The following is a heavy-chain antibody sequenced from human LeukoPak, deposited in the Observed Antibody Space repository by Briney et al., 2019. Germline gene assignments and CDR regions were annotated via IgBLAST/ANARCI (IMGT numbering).Heavy chain of an antibody. Sequence: GESLKISCKGSGYRFTSYWIGWVRQMPGKGLEWMGIIYPGDSDTRYSPSFQGQVTISADKSISTAYLQWSSLKASDTAMYYCARHLSYSSSWYSLPTGWFDPWGQGTLVTVSS. CDR1: GYRFTSYW. D-gene: IGHD6-13*01. J-gene: IGHJ5*02. CDR3: ARHLSYSSSWYSLPTGWFDP. V-gene: IGHV5-51*01. CDR2: IYPGDSDT.